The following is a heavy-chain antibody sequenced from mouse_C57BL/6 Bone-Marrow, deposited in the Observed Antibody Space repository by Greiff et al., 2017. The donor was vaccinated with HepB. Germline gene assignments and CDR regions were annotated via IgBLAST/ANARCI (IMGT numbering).Heavy chain of an antibody. CDR1: GFTFSDFY. Sequence: EVMLVESGGGLVQSGRSLRLSCATSGFTFSDFYMEWVRQAPGKGLEWIAASRNKANDYTTEYSASVKGRFIVSRDISQSILYLQMNALRAEDTAIYYCARDADGYYGFAYWGQGTLVTVSA. J-gene: IGHJ3*01. CDR3: ARDADGYYGFAY. CDR2: SRNKANDYTT. D-gene: IGHD2-3*01. V-gene: IGHV7-1*01.